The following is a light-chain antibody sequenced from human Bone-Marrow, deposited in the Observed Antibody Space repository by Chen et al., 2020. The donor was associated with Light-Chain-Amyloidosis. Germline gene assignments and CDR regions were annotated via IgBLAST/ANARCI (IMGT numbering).Light chain of an antibody. V-gene: IGLV2-23*02. Sequence: QSALTQPASVSGYPGQSITISCTGTSSDVGAYNYVSWYQHHPGKAPKLMIFDVRNRPSGVSNRFSGSKSGNTASLTISGLQAEDEADYYCCSYAGSSTLVFGGGTKLTVL. CDR2: DVR. CDR3: CSYAGSSTLV. J-gene: IGLJ3*02. CDR1: SSDVGAYNY.